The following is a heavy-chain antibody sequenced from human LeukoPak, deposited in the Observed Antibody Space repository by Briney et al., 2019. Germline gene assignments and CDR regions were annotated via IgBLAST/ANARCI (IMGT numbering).Heavy chain of an antibody. J-gene: IGHJ3*02. V-gene: IGHV1-18*01. CDR2: ISGYNGNT. Sequence: ALVKVSCKASGYTFSRYGISWVRQAPGQGLGWMGGISGYNGNTKSAQMVHDRVTMTTDTSTSTAYMELRSLRSDDTAVYYCARATYCSSTSCYIRNDAFDIWGQGTMVTVSS. D-gene: IGHD2-2*02. CDR1: GYTFSRYG. CDR3: ARATYCSSTSCYIRNDAFDI.